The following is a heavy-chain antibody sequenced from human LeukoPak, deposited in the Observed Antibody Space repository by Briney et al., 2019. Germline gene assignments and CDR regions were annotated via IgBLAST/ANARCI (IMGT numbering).Heavy chain of an antibody. CDR1: GGSFSGYY. CDR3: ARDRYYYDSSVGFFDY. CDR2: INHSGST. D-gene: IGHD3-22*01. V-gene: IGHV4-34*01. Sequence: PSETLSLTCAVYGGSFSGYYWSWIRQPPGKGLEWIGEINHSGSTNYNPSLKSRVTILVDTSKNQFSLKLSSVTAADTAVYYGARDRYYYDSSVGFFDYWGRGTVVTVSS. J-gene: IGHJ4*02.